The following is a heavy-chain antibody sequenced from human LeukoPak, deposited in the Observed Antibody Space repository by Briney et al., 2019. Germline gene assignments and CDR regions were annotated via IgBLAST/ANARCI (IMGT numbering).Heavy chain of an antibody. CDR3: ARVDGSCSGGSCPSGNWFDP. CDR1: RGSISSGNYY. D-gene: IGHD2-15*01. Sequence: SQTLSLTCTVSRGSISSGNYYWSWIRQPAGKGLEWIGRFHTRGSTNYHPSLKSRVIISVDTSKNQFSLKLNSVTAADTAVYYCARVDGSCSGGSCPSGNWFDPWGQGTLVTVSS. V-gene: IGHV4-61*02. J-gene: IGHJ5*02. CDR2: FHTRGST.